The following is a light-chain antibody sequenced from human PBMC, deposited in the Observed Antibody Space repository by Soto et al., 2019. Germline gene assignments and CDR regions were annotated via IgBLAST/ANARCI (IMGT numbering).Light chain of an antibody. Sequence: DIQLTQSPSFLSASVGDRVTITCRASQAISSYVAWYQEKPGKAPKLLIFAASTLHSGAPARFSGSGSGTAFTLTISRLQPEDFATYYCQQSNTQLGFTFGPGTKVDIK. CDR2: AAS. CDR1: QAISSY. J-gene: IGKJ3*01. CDR3: QQSNTQLGFT. V-gene: IGKV1-9*01.